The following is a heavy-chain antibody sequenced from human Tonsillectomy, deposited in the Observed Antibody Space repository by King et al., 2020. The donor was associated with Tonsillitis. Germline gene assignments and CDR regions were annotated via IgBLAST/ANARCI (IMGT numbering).Heavy chain of an antibody. CDR2: IDWDDDK. V-gene: IGHV2-70*15. CDR3: ARLGSDYGDYDYYYYYMDV. D-gene: IGHD4-17*01. Sequence: QVTLKESGPALVKPTQTLTLTCTFSGFSLSTSGMCVSWIRQPPGKALEWLARIDWDDDKYYSTSLKTRLTISKDTSKNKVVLPMTNMDPVDTATYYCARLGSDYGDYDYYYYYMDVWGKGTTVTVSS. J-gene: IGHJ6*03. CDR1: GFSLSTSGMC.